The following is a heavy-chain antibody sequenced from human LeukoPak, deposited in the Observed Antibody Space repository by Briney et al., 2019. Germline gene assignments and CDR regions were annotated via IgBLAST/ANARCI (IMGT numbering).Heavy chain of an antibody. CDR3: ARDQRWEPTPPWPFDI. Sequence: GGSLRLSCAASGFTFSSYSMNWVRQAPGKGLEWVSSISSSSSYIYYADSVKGRFTISRDNAKNSLYLQMNSLRAEDTAVYYCARDQRWEPTPPWPFDIWGQGTMVAVSS. V-gene: IGHV3-21*01. D-gene: IGHD1-26*01. J-gene: IGHJ3*02. CDR1: GFTFSSYS. CDR2: ISSSSSYI.